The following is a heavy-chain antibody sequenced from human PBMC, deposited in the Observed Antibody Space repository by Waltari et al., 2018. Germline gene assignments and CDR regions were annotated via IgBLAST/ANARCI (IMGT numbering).Heavy chain of an antibody. CDR2: IIPIFGTA. V-gene: IGHV1-69*05. CDR3: ASVTSRKKALYYYYHGMDV. J-gene: IGHJ6*02. Sequence: PGQGLEWMGGIIPIFGTANYAQKFQGRVTITTDESTSTAYMELSSLRSEDTAVYYCASVTSRKKALYYYYHGMDVWGQGTTVTVSS. D-gene: IGHD2-21*02.